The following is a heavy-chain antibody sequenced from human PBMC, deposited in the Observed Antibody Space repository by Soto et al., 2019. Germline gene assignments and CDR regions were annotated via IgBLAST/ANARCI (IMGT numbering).Heavy chain of an antibody. CDR3: AKVLRGGPLNWNTMRY. V-gene: IGHV3-23*01. Sequence: PGGSLRLSCAASGFTFSSYAMSWVRQAPGKGLEWVSAISGSGGSTYYADSVKGRFTISRDNSKNTLYLQMNSLRAEDTAVYYCAKVLRGGPLNWNTMRYWGQGTLVTGSS. CDR1: GFTFSSYA. D-gene: IGHD1-1*01. J-gene: IGHJ4*02. CDR2: ISGSGGST.